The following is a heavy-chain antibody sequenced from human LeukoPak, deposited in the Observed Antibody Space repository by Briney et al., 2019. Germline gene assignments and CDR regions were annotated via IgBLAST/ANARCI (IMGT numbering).Heavy chain of an antibody. V-gene: IGHV1-8*01. CDR3: ARGRLVTIFGVVIDRLFDY. Sequence: ASVKVSCKASGYTFTSYDINWVRQATGQGLEWLGWMNPNSGNTGYAQKFRGRVTMTRNTSISTAYMELSSLRSEDTAVYYCARGRLVTIFGVVIDRLFDYWGQGTLVTVSS. D-gene: IGHD3-3*01. CDR2: MNPNSGNT. CDR1: GYTFTSYD. J-gene: IGHJ4*02.